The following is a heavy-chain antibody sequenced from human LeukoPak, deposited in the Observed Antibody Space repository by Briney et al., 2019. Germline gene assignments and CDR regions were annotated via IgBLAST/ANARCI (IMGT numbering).Heavy chain of an antibody. CDR1: GGSISSSSYY. J-gene: IGHJ4*02. CDR3: ARRYCSSDSCYYFDY. Sequence: PSETLSLTCSVSGGSISSSSYYWGWIRQPPGKGLEWIGSIYYSGSTYYNPSLKSRVTIPVDTSKNQSSLKLSSVTAADTAVYYCARRYCSSDSCYYFDYWGQGTLVTVSS. D-gene: IGHD2-15*01. CDR2: IYYSGST. V-gene: IGHV4-39*01.